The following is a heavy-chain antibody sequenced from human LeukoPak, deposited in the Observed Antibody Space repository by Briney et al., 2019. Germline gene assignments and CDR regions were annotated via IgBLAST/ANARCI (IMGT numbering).Heavy chain of an antibody. J-gene: IGHJ4*02. CDR1: GGSISSYY. V-gene: IGHV4-59*01. Sequence: SETLSLTCTVSGGSISSYYWSWIRQPPGKGLEWIGLIHYSGRTSYNPSLKSRVTMSVDTSTDQFSLELNSVSAADTAVYFCARYHSSGLDYWGQGTLVTASP. CDR2: IHYSGRT. D-gene: IGHD3-22*01. CDR3: ARYHSSGLDY.